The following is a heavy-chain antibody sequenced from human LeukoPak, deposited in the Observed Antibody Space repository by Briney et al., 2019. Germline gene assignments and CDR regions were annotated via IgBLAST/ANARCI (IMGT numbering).Heavy chain of an antibody. CDR1: GGSISSSSYY. V-gene: IGHV4-61*01. CDR2: IYYSGST. J-gene: IGHJ4*02. D-gene: IGHD3-22*01. CDR3: ARDGVNYYDISGYDI. Sequence: SETLSLTCTVSGGSISSSSYYWSWIRQPPGKGLEWIGYIYYSGSTNYNPSLKSRVTISVDTSKNQFSLKLSSVTAADTAVYYCARDGVNYYDISGYDIWGRGTLVTVSS.